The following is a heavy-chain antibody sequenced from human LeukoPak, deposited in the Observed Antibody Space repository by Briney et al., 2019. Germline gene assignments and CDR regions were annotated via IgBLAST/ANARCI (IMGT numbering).Heavy chain of an antibody. CDR2: IKQDGSEI. Sequence: GGSLRLSCAASGFTFSSFWMSWVRQAPGKGLEWVANIKQDGSEIYYVDSVKGRFTISRDNAKNSLYLQMNSLRTEDTAVYYCGRKGNALDYWGQGILVTVSS. V-gene: IGHV3-7*01. J-gene: IGHJ4*02. CDR3: GRKGNALDY. CDR1: GFTFSSFW.